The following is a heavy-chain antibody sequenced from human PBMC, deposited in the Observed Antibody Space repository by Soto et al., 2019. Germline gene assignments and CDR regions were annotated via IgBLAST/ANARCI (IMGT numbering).Heavy chain of an antibody. D-gene: IGHD2-15*01. CDR1: GYTFTRYT. CDR2: INPDNGNT. Sequence: GASVKVSCKASGYTFTRYTMNWVRQAPGQRLEWMGWINPDNGNTKSSQKFQDRVIITRDTSASTAYMDLSSLRSEDTAVYYCARGIATGQLDPWGQGTLVIVYS. CDR3: ARGIATGQLDP. V-gene: IGHV1-3*01. J-gene: IGHJ5*02.